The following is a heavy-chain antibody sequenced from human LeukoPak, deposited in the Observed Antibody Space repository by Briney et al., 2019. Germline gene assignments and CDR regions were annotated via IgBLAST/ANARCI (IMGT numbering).Heavy chain of an antibody. V-gene: IGHV4-4*07. J-gene: IGHJ4*02. CDR1: GGSISSCY. Sequence: SETLSLTCTVSGGSISSCYWSWIRQPAGKGLEWIGRIYTSGSTNYNPSLKSRVTMSVDTSKNQFSLKLSSVTAADTAVYYCARERDSDILTGYLVGDFDYWGQGTLVTVSS. CDR3: ARERDSDILTGYLVGDFDY. D-gene: IGHD3-9*01. CDR2: IYTSGST.